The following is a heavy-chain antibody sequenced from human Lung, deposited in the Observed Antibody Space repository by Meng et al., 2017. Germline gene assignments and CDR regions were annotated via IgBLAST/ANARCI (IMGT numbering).Heavy chain of an antibody. D-gene: IGHD4-17*01. V-gene: IGHV3-74*01. CDR3: ARGGVTTDD. CDR2: ITGDGSST. CDR1: GFTFSTHW. Sequence: VLDVEAGGVLVEPGVCLRLSCSAFGFTFSTHWMDWVRPAPGKGLEWVSRITGDGSSTIYADSVQVRFTMSRYNAKNTLSLQMNSLRAEDTAVYYCARGGVTTDDWGQGTLVTVSS. J-gene: IGHJ4*02.